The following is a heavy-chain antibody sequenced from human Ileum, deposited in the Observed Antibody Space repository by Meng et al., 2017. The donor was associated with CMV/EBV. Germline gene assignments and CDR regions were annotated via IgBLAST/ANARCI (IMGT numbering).Heavy chain of an antibody. Sequence: GGSLRLSCAASGFTFSSYWMYWVRQAPGKGLVWVSRINTDGGSTSYADSVKGRFTISRDNAKNTLYLQMNSLRVEDTAVYYCAKPGAEFDHYFDYWGQGTLVTVSS. D-gene: IGHD1-14*01. CDR1: GFTFSSYW. CDR2: INTDGGST. V-gene: IGHV3-74*01. CDR3: AKPGAEFDHYFDY. J-gene: IGHJ4*02.